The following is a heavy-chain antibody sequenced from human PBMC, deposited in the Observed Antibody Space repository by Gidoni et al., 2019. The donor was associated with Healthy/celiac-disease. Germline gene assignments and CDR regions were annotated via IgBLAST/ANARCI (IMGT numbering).Heavy chain of an antibody. V-gene: IGHV3-33*01. CDR3: ARDAGNSPFDI. CDR2: IWSDGSNK. CDR1: GFTFSIDG. D-gene: IGHD6-13*01. J-gene: IGHJ3*02. Sequence: GESGGGVVQPGRSLTLSCAASGFTFSIDGMHWVRKAPSKGLEWVAVIWSDGSNKYYADSVKGRFTISKDNSKNTLYLQMNSLRVEDTAVYYCARDAGNSPFDIWGQGTMVTVSS.